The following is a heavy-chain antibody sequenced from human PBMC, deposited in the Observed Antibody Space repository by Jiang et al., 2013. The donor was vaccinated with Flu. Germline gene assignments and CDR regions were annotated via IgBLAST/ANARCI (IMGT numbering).Heavy chain of an antibody. Sequence: GPGLVKPSQTLSLTCNVSGGSISSGYYYWSWIRQPAGKGLEWIGRIYNSGSTSNNPSLKTRVTVSMNASKNHFSLKLSSVTAADTAVYYCARGVDDSIWGSYPVYFDYWGQGILVTVSS. J-gene: IGHJ4*02. D-gene: IGHD3-16*02. V-gene: IGHV4-61*02. CDR2: IYNSGST. CDR1: GGSISSGYYY. CDR3: ARGVDDSIWGSYPVYFDY.